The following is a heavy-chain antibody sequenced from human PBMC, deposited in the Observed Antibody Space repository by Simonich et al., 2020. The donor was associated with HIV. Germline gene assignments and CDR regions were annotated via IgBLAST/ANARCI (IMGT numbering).Heavy chain of an antibody. V-gene: IGHV4-34*12. Sequence: QVQLQQWGAGLLKPSETLSLTCAVYGGAFSGYFWTWIRQPPVKGLEWIGEIIHSGSTNDNPSLKSRVTISVDTSKNQFSLKLSSVTAADTAVYYCARLDYNYGLDNWGQGTLVTVSS. CDR2: IIHSGST. CDR1: GGAFSGYF. D-gene: IGHD5-18*01. CDR3: ARLDYNYGLDN. J-gene: IGHJ4*02.